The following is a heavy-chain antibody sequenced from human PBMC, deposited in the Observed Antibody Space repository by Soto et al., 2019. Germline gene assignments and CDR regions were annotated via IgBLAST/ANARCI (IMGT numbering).Heavy chain of an antibody. CDR2: ISSSSSYI. CDR1: GFTFSSYS. Sequence: PGGSLRLSCAASGFTFSSYSMNWVRQAPGKGLEWVSSISSSSSYIYYADSVKGRFTISRDNAKNSLYLQMNSLRAEDTAVYYCARVRGGFLEWLPNALNDYWGQGTLVTVSS. CDR3: ARVRGGFLEWLPNALNDY. J-gene: IGHJ4*02. D-gene: IGHD3-3*01. V-gene: IGHV3-21*01.